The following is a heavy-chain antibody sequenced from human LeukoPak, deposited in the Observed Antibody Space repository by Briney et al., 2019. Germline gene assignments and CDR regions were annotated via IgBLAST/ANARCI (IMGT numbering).Heavy chain of an antibody. CDR1: GFTFSSYG. D-gene: IGHD4-23*01. J-gene: IGHJ4*02. Sequence: PGRSLRLSCAASGFTFSSYGMHWVRQAPGKGLEWVAVISYDGSNKYYADSVKGRFTISRGNSKNTLYLQMNSLRAEDTAVYYCVCNGGNTPLFDYWGQGTLVTVSS. V-gene: IGHV3-30*03. CDR2: ISYDGSNK. CDR3: VCNGGNTPLFDY.